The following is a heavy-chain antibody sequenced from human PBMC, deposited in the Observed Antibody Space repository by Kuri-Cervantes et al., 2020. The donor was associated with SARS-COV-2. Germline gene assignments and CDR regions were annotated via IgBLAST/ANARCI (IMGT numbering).Heavy chain of an antibody. CDR1: GFTFSSYE. CDR3: ARDQCRRGDIVVVPAAICFYYYGMDV. J-gene: IGHJ6*02. Sequence: GGSLRLSCAASGFTFSSYEMNWVRQAPGKGLEWVSSISSSSSYIYYADSVKGRFTISRDNAKNSLYLQMNSLRAEDTAVYYCARDQCRRGDIVVVPAAICFYYYGMDVWGQGTTVTVSS. D-gene: IGHD2-2*01. V-gene: IGHV3-21*01. CDR2: ISSSSSYI.